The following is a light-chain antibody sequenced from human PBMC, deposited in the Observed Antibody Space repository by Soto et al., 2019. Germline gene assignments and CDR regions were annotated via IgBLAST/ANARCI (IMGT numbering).Light chain of an antibody. J-gene: IGKJ1*01. Sequence: QLTQSPSSLSASVGDRVIITCRASQSVSRSLNWYQQKAGQAPKLLIYAASTLHSGVPSRFSGSGSGTEFTLTISSRQPEDFATYYCQQNAITPPWTFGQGTKVDVK. CDR2: AAS. CDR1: QSVSRS. CDR3: QQNAITPPWT. V-gene: IGKV1-39*01.